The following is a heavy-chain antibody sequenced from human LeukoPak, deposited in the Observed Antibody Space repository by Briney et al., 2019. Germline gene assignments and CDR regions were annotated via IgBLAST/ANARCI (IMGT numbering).Heavy chain of an antibody. D-gene: IGHD1-26*01. Sequence: ASVKVSCKSSGYAFTNYYMHWVRQAPGQGLEWMGLTNPSGGSTIYAQKFQGRVTMTRDTSTSTIYMELSSLRSEDTAVYYCARRNSHIGSYRPSYYFDYWGQGTLVTVSS. CDR3: ARRNSHIGSYRPSYYFDY. CDR1: GYAFTNYY. CDR2: TNPSGGST. J-gene: IGHJ4*02. V-gene: IGHV1-46*01.